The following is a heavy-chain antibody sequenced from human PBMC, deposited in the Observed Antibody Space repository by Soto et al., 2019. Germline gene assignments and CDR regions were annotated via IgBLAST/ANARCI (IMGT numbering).Heavy chain of an antibody. J-gene: IGHJ6*02. CDR2: ISNDGGTK. CDR3: ARGTQPAYYFGMDV. Sequence: GGSLRLSCAASRFTFITFGMHWVRQAPGKGLERVSLISNDGGTKYYTDSVKGRFTISRDNSKNTLYLQMNSLRPEDTAVYYCARGTQPAYYFGMDVWGQGTKVTVS. D-gene: IGHD6-13*01. CDR1: RFTFITFG. V-gene: IGHV3-30*03.